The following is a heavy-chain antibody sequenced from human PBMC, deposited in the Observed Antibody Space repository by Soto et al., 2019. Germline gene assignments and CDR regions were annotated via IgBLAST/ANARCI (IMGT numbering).Heavy chain of an antibody. CDR2: IYYSGST. CDR1: GGSISSGGYY. D-gene: IGHD3-10*01. V-gene: IGHV4-31*03. J-gene: IGHJ3*02. Sequence: SETLSLTCTVSGGSISSGGYYWSWIRQHPGKGLEWIGYIYYSGSTYYNPSLKSRVTISVDTSKNQFSLKLSSVTAADTAVYYCARDNELLWVGGVHRYAFDIWGQGTMVTVSS. CDR3: ARDNELLWVGGVHRYAFDI.